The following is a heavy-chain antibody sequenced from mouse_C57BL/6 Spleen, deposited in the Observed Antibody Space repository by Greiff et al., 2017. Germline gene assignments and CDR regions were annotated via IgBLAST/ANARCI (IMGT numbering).Heavy chain of an antibody. D-gene: IGHD1-1*01. V-gene: IGHV1-52*01. CDR2: IDPSDSET. CDR1: GYTFTSYW. Sequence: VQLQQPGAELVRPGSSVKLSCKASGYTFTSYWMHWVKQRPIQGLEWIGNIDPSDSETHYTQKFKDKATLTVDKSSSTAYMQRSSLTSEDSAVYYCARDYGSSWDYWGQGTTLTVSS. J-gene: IGHJ2*01. CDR3: ARDYGSSWDY.